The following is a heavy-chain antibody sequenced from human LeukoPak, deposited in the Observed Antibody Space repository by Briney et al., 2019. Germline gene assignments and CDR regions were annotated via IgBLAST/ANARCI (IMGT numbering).Heavy chain of an antibody. D-gene: IGHD3-16*01. Sequence: PSETLSLTCAVYGGSFSGYYWSWIRQPPGKGLEWIGEINHSGSTNYNPSLKSRVTISVDTSKNQFSLKLSSVTAAGTAVYYCAREVRGDFDYWGQGTLVTVSS. J-gene: IGHJ4*02. CDR2: INHSGST. CDR1: GGSFSGYY. V-gene: IGHV4-34*01. CDR3: AREVRGDFDY.